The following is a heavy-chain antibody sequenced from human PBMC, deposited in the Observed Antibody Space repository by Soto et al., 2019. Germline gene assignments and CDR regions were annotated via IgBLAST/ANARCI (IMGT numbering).Heavy chain of an antibody. Sequence: SGTLSLTCTVSGGCLSSYYWSWIRQPPGKGLEWVGYMYNSGSANYNPSLKSRVTISVDMSQNQFSLKLTSVTAADTAVYYCARHGAIYSNSWYDFDYWGQGTLVTVS. CDR3: ARHGAIYSNSWYDFDY. V-gene: IGHV4-59*08. D-gene: IGHD5-18*01. CDR2: MYNSGSA. J-gene: IGHJ4*02. CDR1: GGCLSSYY.